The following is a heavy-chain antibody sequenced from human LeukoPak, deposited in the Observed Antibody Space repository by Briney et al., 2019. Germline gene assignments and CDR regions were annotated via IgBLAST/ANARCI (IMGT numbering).Heavy chain of an antibody. CDR1: GFTFSSYG. D-gene: IGHD3-22*01. Sequence: GRSLRLSCAASGFTFSSYGMHWVRQAPGKGLEWVAVISYDGSNKYYADSVKGRFTISRDNSKNTLYLQMNSLRAEDTAVYYGAKSWRITMIVVVKGYGMDVWGQGTTVTVSS. CDR3: AKSWRITMIVVVKGYGMDV. CDR2: ISYDGSNK. V-gene: IGHV3-30*18. J-gene: IGHJ6*02.